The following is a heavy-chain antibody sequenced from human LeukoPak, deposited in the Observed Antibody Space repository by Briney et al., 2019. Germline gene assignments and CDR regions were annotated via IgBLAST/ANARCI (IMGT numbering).Heavy chain of an antibody. CDR3: AKDNYDYGDYDGGDY. D-gene: IGHD4-17*01. J-gene: IGHJ4*02. CDR1: GFTFSSYG. Sequence: GGSLRLSCAASGFTFSSYGMHWVRQAPGKGLEWVAFIRYDGSNKYYADSVKGRFAISRDNSKNTLYLQMNSLRAEDTAVYYCAKDNYDYGDYDGGDYWGQGTLVTVSS. CDR2: IRYDGSNK. V-gene: IGHV3-30*02.